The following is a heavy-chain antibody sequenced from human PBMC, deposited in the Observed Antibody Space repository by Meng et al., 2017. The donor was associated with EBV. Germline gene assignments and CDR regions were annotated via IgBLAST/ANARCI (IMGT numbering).Heavy chain of an antibody. V-gene: IGHV4-39*01. CDR3: ARPFPSWQSPRLDPFGA. CDR1: GDSISSFYY. J-gene: IGHJ5*02. Sequence: QLQLRESGPGQVKPSXTLXLTCPXSGDSISSFYYWGWIRQPPGRGLEWIGSVHYTGSTYYSPSLKSRVTVSVDTSKNQFSLRLTSVTAADTAVYYCARPFPSWQSPRLDPFGAWGQGILVTVSS. CDR2: VHYTGST. D-gene: IGHD6-19*01.